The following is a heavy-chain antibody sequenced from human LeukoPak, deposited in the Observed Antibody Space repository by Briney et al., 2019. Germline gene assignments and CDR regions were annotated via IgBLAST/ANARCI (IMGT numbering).Heavy chain of an antibody. CDR3: ARLDRFGVGATTGDNWFDP. CDR2: IYPGDSDT. Sequence: HGESLKISCKGSGYSFTSYWIGWVRQMPGKGLEWMGIIYPGDSDTRYSPSFQGQVTISADKSISTAYLQWSSLKASDTAMYYCARLDRFGVGATTGDNWFDPRGQGTLVTVSS. J-gene: IGHJ5*02. V-gene: IGHV5-51*01. D-gene: IGHD1-26*01. CDR1: GYSFTSYW.